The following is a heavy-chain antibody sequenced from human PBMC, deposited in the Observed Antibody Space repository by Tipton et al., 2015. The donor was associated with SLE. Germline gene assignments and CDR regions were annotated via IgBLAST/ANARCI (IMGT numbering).Heavy chain of an antibody. D-gene: IGHD2-21*02. V-gene: IGHV4-59*01. CDR3: ARTPGNDCHEHFDH. CDR2: VDYIGST. Sequence: TLSLTCTVSGGSISTYYWNWIRQSPGKGLEWIGYVDYIGSTNYNPSLKSRLTILVHRYKNQFSLKLSSVTAADTAVYFCARTPGNDCHEHFDHWGQGTLVTVSS. CDR1: GGSISTYY. J-gene: IGHJ1*01.